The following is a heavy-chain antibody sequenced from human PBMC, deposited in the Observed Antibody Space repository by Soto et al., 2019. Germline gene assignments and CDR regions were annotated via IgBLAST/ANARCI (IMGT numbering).Heavy chain of an antibody. D-gene: IGHD5-18*01. J-gene: IGHJ4*02. CDR3: ARSFGFLVDY. CDR2: INPNSGGT. V-gene: IGHV1-2*04. CDR1: GYTFTGYY. Sequence: ASVKVSCKASGYTFTGYYMHWVRQAPGQGLEWMGWINPNSGGTNYAQKFQGWVTMTRDTSISTAYMELSSLRSEDTAVYYCARSFGFLVDYWGQGTLVTVSS.